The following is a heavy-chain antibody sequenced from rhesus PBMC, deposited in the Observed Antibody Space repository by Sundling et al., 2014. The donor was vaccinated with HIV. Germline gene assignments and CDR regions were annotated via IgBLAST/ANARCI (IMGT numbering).Heavy chain of an antibody. D-gene: IGHD3-3*01. CDR3: ARTGPWTGYYSFGY. CDR2: ISGSSGIT. CDR1: GDSISSNY. V-gene: IGHV4-165*01. J-gene: IGHJ4*01. Sequence: QVKLQQWGEGLVKPSETLSLTCAVSGDSISSNYWTWIRQPPGKGLEYIGYISGSSGITNYNPSLKSRVTISRDTSKKQFSLKLSSVTAADTAMYYCARTGPWTGYYSFGYWGQGVLVTVSS.